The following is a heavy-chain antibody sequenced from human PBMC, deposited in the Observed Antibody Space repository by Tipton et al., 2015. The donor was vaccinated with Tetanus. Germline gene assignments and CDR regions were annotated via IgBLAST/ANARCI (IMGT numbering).Heavy chain of an antibody. V-gene: IGHV4-59*01. CDR2: IDYSGNT. CDR1: GGSISSNY. D-gene: IGHD2-15*01. CDR3: ARVEEGYCSGGTCYFAD. J-gene: IGHJ4*02. Sequence: TLSLTCTVSGGSISSNYWSWIRQPPGKGPEWLGHIDYSGNTNYNSSLKGRATISLNTPKNQFSLKLTSVTAADTAVYYCARVEEGYCSGGTCYFADWGRGTLVTVSS.